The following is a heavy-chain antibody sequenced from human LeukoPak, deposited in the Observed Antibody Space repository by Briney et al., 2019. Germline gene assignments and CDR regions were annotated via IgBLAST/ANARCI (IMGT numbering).Heavy chain of an antibody. V-gene: IGHV3-23*01. D-gene: IGHD6-19*01. CDR3: AKVGIEWLVPDY. Sequence: TGGSLRHSCAASGFTFSSYAMSWVRQAPGKGLEWVSGISGSGGSTYYPDSVKGRFTISRDNSKNTLYLQMNSLRAEDTAVYYCAKVGIEWLVPDYWGQGTLVTVSS. CDR2: ISGSGGST. J-gene: IGHJ4*02. CDR1: GFTFSSYA.